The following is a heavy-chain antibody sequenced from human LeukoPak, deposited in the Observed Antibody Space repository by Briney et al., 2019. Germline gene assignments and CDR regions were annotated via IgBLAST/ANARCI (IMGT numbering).Heavy chain of an antibody. V-gene: IGHV4-34*01. CDR3: ARGLGEGYPDY. CDR2: IKHGGFT. J-gene: IGHJ4*02. CDR1: GGSFSGFY. Sequence: SETLSLTCAVHGGSFSGFYWTWMRQPPGKELEWIGEIKHGGFTSYHPSLKSRVTLSEDTSNNQFSLKLTSVTAADTAVYYCARGLGEGYPDYWGPGTLDTVSS. D-gene: IGHD5-24*01.